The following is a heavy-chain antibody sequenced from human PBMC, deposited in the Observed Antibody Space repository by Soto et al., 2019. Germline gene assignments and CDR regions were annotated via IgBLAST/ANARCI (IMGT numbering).Heavy chain of an antibody. CDR1: GFTFSSYW. CDR3: GRGGSDSPMAPVY. Sequence: GGSLRLSCAASGFTFSSYWMHWVRQAPGKGLVWVARIYSDGSATYYADSVKGRFTISRDNAKNTLYLQMNSLSAEDTAVLYRGRGGSDSPMAPVYWGQGTLVTVSS. J-gene: IGHJ4*02. V-gene: IGHV3-74*01. CDR2: IYSDGSAT. D-gene: IGHD5-18*01.